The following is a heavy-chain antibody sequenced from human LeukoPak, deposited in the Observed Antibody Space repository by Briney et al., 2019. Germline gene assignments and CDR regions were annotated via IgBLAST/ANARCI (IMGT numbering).Heavy chain of an antibody. D-gene: IGHD3-10*01. Sequence: SETLSLTCTVSGGSIISSGDYWVWIRQPLGKGLEWIASIYYTGSTYYNPSLSGRVTISADTTRNQFSVNLRFVTAADTAVYYCANLIYVSGSGNNYGMDVWGQGTTVTVSS. CDR3: ANLIYVSGSGNNYGMDV. V-gene: IGHV4-39*01. CDR1: GGSIISSGDY. CDR2: IYYTGST. J-gene: IGHJ6*02.